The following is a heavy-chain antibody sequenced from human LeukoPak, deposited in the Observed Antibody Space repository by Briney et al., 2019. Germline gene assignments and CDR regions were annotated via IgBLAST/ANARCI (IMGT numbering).Heavy chain of an antibody. Sequence: PGGSLRLSCAASGFTLDDYAMHWVRQAPGKGLEWVSLISGDGGSTYYADSVKGRFTISRDNSKNSLYLQMNSLRTEDTALYYCAKDTDGAARRIYYYYGMDVWGQGTTVTVSS. V-gene: IGHV3-43*02. CDR2: ISGDGGST. J-gene: IGHJ6*02. CDR1: GFTLDDYA. D-gene: IGHD6-6*01. CDR3: AKDTDGAARRIYYYYGMDV.